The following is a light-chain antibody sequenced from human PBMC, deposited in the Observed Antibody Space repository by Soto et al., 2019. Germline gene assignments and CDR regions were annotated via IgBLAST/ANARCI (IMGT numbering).Light chain of an antibody. CDR2: EVS. Sequence: QSVLTQPASVSGSPGQSITISCTGTSSDIGYYNYVSWYQQHPGKAPKLMIYEVSNRPSGVSNRFSGSKSGNTASLTISGLQAEDEADYYCAAWDVSLNGLYVFGTGTKVTAL. CDR3: AAWDVSLNGLYV. V-gene: IGLV2-14*01. J-gene: IGLJ1*01. CDR1: SSDIGYYNY.